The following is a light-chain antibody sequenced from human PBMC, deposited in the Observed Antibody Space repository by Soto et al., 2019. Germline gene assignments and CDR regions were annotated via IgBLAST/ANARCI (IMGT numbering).Light chain of an antibody. J-gene: IGKJ4*01. CDR1: QTITTY. V-gene: IGKV1-5*01. CDR2: AAS. CDR3: QQYSTYSLT. Sequence: DIQMTQSPSSLSASVGDRVTITCRASQTITTYLCWYQQKPGKAPNLLIYAASTLQSGVPSRFSGSGYGTEFTLTISSLQPEDFATYYCQQYSTYSLTFGGGTKVDIK.